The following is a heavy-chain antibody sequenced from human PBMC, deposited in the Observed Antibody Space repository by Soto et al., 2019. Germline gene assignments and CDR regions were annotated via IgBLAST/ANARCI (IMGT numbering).Heavy chain of an antibody. Sequence: SETLSLTCTVSGGSISGYYWSWIRQTPGERLEWVGDICHGGGANYNPSLKSRVSFSMDPSKNQFSLKLNSVMAADTAVYYCAGYSNSWSKYVKHWGRGSLVTVSS. J-gene: IGHJ1*01. CDR1: GGSISGYY. D-gene: IGHD6-13*01. CDR2: ICHGGGA. CDR3: AGYSNSWSKYVKH. V-gene: IGHV4-34*01.